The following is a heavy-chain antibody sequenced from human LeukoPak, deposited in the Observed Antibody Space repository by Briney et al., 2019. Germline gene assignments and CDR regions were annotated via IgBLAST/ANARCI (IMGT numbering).Heavy chain of an antibody. V-gene: IGHV1-2*02. CDR2: INPNSGGT. J-gene: IGHJ3*02. CDR1: GYTFTRYY. Sequence: GASVKVSCKASGYTFTRYYMHWVRQAPGQGLEWMGWINPNSGGTNYEQKYQGRVTMSRDTSISTAYMELSRLRSDYTAVYYCAREVYCSSTSCVPSIVVVIAHDAFDIWGQGTMVTVSS. D-gene: IGHD2-2*01. CDR3: AREVYCSSTSCVPSIVVVIAHDAFDI.